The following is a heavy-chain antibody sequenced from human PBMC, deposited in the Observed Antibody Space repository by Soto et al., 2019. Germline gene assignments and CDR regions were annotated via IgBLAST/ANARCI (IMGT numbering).Heavy chain of an antibody. CDR2: INPNSGGT. CDR1: GYTFTGYY. J-gene: IGHJ5*02. Sequence: ASVKISCKASGYTFTGYYMHWVRQAPGQGLEWMGWINPNSGGTNYAQKFQGRVTMTRDTSISTAYMELSRLRSDDTAVYYCARDVGLLAVAGKRNNWLDPWGQGTLVTVSS. V-gene: IGHV1-2*02. CDR3: ARDVGLLAVAGKRNNWLDP. D-gene: IGHD6-19*01.